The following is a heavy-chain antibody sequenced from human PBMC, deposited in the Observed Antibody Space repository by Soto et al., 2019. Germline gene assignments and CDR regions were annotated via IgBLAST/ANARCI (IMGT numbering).Heavy chain of an antibody. D-gene: IGHD3-16*02. CDR3: ARGGLYVWGSSRSSENWFDP. V-gene: IGHV4-59*01. J-gene: IGHJ5*02. CDR1: GGSLSNYY. CDR2: IYYTGST. Sequence: SETLSLTYTVSGGSLSNYYWGWIRQPPGKRPEWIGNIYYTGSTDYNPSLKSRVTISVDRSTNQFSLDLNSVTAADTAVYYCARGGLYVWGSSRSSENWFDPWGQGTLVTVSS.